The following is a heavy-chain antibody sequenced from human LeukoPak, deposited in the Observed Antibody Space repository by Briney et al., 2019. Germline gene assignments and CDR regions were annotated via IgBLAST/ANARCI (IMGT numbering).Heavy chain of an antibody. Sequence: GGSLRLSCAASGFTFSSYGMHWVRQAPGKGLEWVAFIRYDGSNKYYADSVKGRFTISRDNSKNTLYLQMNSLRAEDTAVYYCASNVDTYYYYMDVWGKGTTVTISS. CDR2: IRYDGSNK. D-gene: IGHD5-18*01. CDR3: ASNVDTYYYYMDV. CDR1: GFTFSSYG. J-gene: IGHJ6*03. V-gene: IGHV3-30*02.